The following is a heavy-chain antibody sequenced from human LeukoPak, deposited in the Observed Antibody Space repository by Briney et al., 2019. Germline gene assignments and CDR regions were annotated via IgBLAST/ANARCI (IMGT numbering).Heavy chain of an antibody. V-gene: IGHV4-59*01. CDR1: GGSFSGYY. D-gene: IGHD3-16*01. Sequence: SETLSLTCAVYGGSFSGYYWSWIRQPPGKGLEWIGYIYYSGSTNYNPSLKSRVTISVDTSKNQFSLKLSSVTAADTAVYYCARVGTLGDYEIFDYWGQGTLVTVSS. J-gene: IGHJ4*02. CDR3: ARVGTLGDYEIFDY. CDR2: IYYSGST.